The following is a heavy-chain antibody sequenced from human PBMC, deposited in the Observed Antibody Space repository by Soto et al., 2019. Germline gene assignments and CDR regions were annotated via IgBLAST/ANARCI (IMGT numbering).Heavy chain of an antibody. Sequence: EVQLLESGGGLVQPGGSLRLSCAASGFTFSSYAMSWVRQAPGKGLEWVSAISGSGGSTYYADSVKGRFTISRDNSKNTLYLQMNSLRAEDTAVYYCAKEAEEAYCGGYCPPYYFDYWGQGTLVTVSS. CDR3: AKEAEEAYCGGYCPPYYFDY. CDR1: GFTFSSYA. V-gene: IGHV3-23*01. CDR2: ISGSGGST. J-gene: IGHJ4*02. D-gene: IGHD2-21*02.